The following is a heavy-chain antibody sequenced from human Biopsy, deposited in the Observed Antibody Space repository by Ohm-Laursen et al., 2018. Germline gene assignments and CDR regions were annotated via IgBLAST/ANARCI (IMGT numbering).Heavy chain of an antibody. CDR2: IDWDDIK. D-gene: IGHD1-1*01. CDR1: GFSLSTSEMY. Sequence: TQTLTLPCSFAGFSLSTSEMYVSWIRQPPGKALEWLARIDWDDIKYYSSSLKTRLSISKDTSKNQVVLTMTDIDPVDTATYYCARTNRRGDGTTPLRRLTWNFDYWGQGTLVTVSS. V-gene: IGHV2-70*11. CDR3: ARTNRRGDGTTPLRRLTWNFDY. J-gene: IGHJ4*02.